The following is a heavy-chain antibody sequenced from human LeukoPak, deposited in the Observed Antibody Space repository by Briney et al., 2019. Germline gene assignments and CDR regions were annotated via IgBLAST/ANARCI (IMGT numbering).Heavy chain of an antibody. V-gene: IGHV3-21*01. J-gene: IGHJ4*02. Sequence: PGGSLRLSCAASGFTFSSYSMNWVRQAPGKGLEWVSSISSSSSYIYYADSVKGRFTISRDNAKNSLYLQMNSLRAEDTAVYYCARCANNIVVVPAFDYWGQGTLVTVSS. D-gene: IGHD2-2*01. CDR2: ISSSSSYI. CDR3: ARCANNIVVVPAFDY. CDR1: GFTFSSYS.